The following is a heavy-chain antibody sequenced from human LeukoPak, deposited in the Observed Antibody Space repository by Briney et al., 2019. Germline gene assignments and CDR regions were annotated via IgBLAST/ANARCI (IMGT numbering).Heavy chain of an antibody. D-gene: IGHD3-10*01. V-gene: IGHV3-23*01. CDR3: AKVFGGVRGTFDI. CDR2: IRGTACSA. J-gene: IGHJ3*02. CDR1: GFIYSRYA. Sequence: LGGSLSLPGAVSGFIYSRYAEMGARDARRGAGECVSEIRGTACSAIYAEAGQGRFTISRDNSKKTLYLQMNSLRAEDTAVYYCAKVFGGVRGTFDIWGQGTMVTVSS.